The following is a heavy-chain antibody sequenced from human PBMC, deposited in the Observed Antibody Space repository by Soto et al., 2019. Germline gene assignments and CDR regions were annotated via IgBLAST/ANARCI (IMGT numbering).Heavy chain of an antibody. CDR2: ISGSGGST. V-gene: IGHV3-23*01. Sequence: EVQLLESGGGLVQPGGSLRLSCAASGFTFSSYAMSWVRQAPGKGLEWVSAISGSGGSTYYADSVKGRVTISRDNSRNRLSVKRNALRAEVPAGYYGASPASGWYFYYWGQGSLVTVSS. J-gene: IGHJ4*02. CDR3: ASPASGWYFYY. D-gene: IGHD6-19*01. CDR1: GFTFSSYA.